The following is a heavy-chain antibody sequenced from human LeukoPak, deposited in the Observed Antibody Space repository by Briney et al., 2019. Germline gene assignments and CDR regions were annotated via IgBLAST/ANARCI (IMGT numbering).Heavy chain of an antibody. CDR3: ARSGRGGAFDI. CDR1: GFTFSGTW. D-gene: IGHD1-26*01. CDR2: ITSDGIST. V-gene: IGHV3-74*03. Sequence: GGSLRLSCAASGFTFSGTWMHWVRQPPGKGLVWVARITSDGISTTYAESVKGRFTISRDNAKDTLYLQMNSLRAEDTAVYYCARSGRGGAFDIWGQGTMVTVSS. J-gene: IGHJ3*02.